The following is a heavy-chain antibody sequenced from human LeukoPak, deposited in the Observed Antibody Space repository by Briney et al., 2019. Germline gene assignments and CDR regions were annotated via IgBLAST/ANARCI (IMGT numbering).Heavy chain of an antibody. D-gene: IGHD6-13*01. Sequence: GGSLIPSYASSGFIFTYYGICGLRQAPGKGLEWVAVISYDGSNKYYADSVKGRFTISRDNSKNTLYVKMNSLRAEDTAVYYCAEDLSQELVRGHYYYRIDYWGQGTTVTVSS. V-gene: IGHV3-30*18. CDR3: AEDLSQELVRGHYYYRIDY. CDR1: GFIFTYYG. J-gene: IGHJ6*02. CDR2: ISYDGSNK.